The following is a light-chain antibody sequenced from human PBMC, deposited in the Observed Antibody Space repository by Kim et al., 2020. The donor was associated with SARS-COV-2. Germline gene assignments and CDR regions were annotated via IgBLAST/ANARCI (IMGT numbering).Light chain of an antibody. J-gene: IGKJ1*01. Sequence: SLSPGERATLSCRASQSVSSSYLAWYQQKPGQAPRLLIYGASSRATGIPDRFSGSGSGTDFTLTISRLEPEDFAVYYCQQYGSSWTFGQGTKLEI. CDR2: GAS. V-gene: IGKV3-20*01. CDR1: QSVSSSY. CDR3: QQYGSSWT.